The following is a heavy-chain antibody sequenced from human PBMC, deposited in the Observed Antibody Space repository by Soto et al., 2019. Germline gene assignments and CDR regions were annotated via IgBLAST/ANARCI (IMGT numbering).Heavy chain of an antibody. CDR1: GGSISSGDYY. CDR2: IYYSGST. V-gene: IGHV4-30-4*01. D-gene: IGHD5-18*01. CDR3: AREGISGYSYGYSSATIDY. Sequence: PSETLSLTCTVSGGSISSGDYYWSWIRQPPGKGLEWIGYIYYSGSTYYNPSLKSRVTISVDTSKNQFSLKLSSVTAADTAVYYCAREGISGYSYGYSSATIDYWGQGTLVTVSP. J-gene: IGHJ4*02.